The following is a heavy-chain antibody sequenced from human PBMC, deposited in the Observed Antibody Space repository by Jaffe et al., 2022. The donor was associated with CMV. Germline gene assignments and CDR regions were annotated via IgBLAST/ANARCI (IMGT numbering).Heavy chain of an antibody. CDR2: INHSGST. D-gene: IGHD6-19*01. J-gene: IGHJ6*02. Sequence: QVQLQQWGAGLLKPSETLSLTCAVYGGSFSGYYWSWIRQPPGKGLEWIGEINHSGSTNYNPSLKSRVTISVDTSKNQFSLKLSSVTAADTAVYYCARFRSGQWLVLHGPYYYGMDVWGQGTTVTVSS. V-gene: IGHV4-34*01. CDR1: GGSFSGYY. CDR3: ARFRSGQWLVLHGPYYYGMDV.